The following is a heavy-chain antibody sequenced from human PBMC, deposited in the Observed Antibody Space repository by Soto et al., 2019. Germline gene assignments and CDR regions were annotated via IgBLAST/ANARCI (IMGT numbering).Heavy chain of an antibody. D-gene: IGHD3-3*01. CDR2: INHSGST. Sequence: PSETLSLTCAVYGGSFSGYYWSWICQPPGKGLEWIGEINHSGSTNYNPSLKSRVTISVDTSKNQFSLKLSSVTAADTAVYYCARAPRYYDFWSGYPNRRVFGAFDIWGQGTMVT. CDR1: GGSFSGYY. V-gene: IGHV4-34*01. CDR3: ARAPRYYDFWSGYPNRRVFGAFDI. J-gene: IGHJ3*02.